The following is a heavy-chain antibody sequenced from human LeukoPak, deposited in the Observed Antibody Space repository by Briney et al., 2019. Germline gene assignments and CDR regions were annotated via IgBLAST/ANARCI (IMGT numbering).Heavy chain of an antibody. CDR1: GFTFSSYS. V-gene: IGHV3-48*04. Sequence: GGSLRLSCAASGFTFSSYSMNWVRQAPGKGLEWVSYISSSSSTIYYADSVKGRFTISRDNAKNSLYLQMNSLRAEDTAVYYCAGKVGVDWVDYWGQGSLVTVSS. CDR2: ISSSSSTI. J-gene: IGHJ4*02. D-gene: IGHD2-15*01. CDR3: AGKVGVDWVDY.